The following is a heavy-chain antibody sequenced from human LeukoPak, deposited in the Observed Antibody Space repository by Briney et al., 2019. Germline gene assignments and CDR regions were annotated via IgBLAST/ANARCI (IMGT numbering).Heavy chain of an antibody. CDR3: AKGGVTSDFDY. CDR2: ISYDGSNK. J-gene: IGHJ4*02. D-gene: IGHD3-3*01. Sequence: GGSLRLSCAASGFTFSSYGMHWVRQAPGKGLEWVAVISYDGSNKYYADSVKGRFTISRDNSKNTLYLQMNSLRAEDTAVYYCAKGGVTSDFDYWGQGTLVTVSS. CDR1: GFTFSSYG. V-gene: IGHV3-30*18.